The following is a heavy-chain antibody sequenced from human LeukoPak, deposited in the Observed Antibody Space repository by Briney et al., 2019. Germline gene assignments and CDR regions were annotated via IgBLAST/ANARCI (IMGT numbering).Heavy chain of an antibody. CDR2: INPNSGGT. Sequence: GASVKVSCKASGYTFTGYYMHWVRQAPGQGLEWMGRINPNSGGTNYAQKFQGRVTMTRDTSISTAYMELSRLRSDATAVYYCARGGYCSSTSCQPDYWGQGTLVTVSS. CDR3: ARGGYCSSTSCQPDY. CDR1: GYTFTGYY. V-gene: IGHV1-2*06. J-gene: IGHJ4*02. D-gene: IGHD2-2*01.